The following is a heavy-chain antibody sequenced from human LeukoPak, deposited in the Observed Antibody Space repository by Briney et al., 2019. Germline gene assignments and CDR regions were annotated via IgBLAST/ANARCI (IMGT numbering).Heavy chain of an antibody. D-gene: IGHD6-13*01. J-gene: IGHJ6*03. CDR2: IYSGGST. CDR1: GFTVSSNY. CDR3: ARAAAAGPGYYYYYYMDV. Sequence: GGSPRLSCAASGFTVSSNYMSWVRQAPGKGLEWVSVIYSGGSTYYADSVKGRFTISRDNSKNTLYLQMNSLRAEDTAVYYCARAAAAGPGYYYYYYMDVWGKGTTVTISS. V-gene: IGHV3-53*01.